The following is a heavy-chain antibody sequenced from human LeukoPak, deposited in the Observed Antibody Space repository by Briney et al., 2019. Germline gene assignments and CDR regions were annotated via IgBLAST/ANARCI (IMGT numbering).Heavy chain of an antibody. CDR3: ARGPLGSFDY. CDR1: GFTFSSYA. CDR2: ISYDGSNK. J-gene: IGHJ4*02. V-gene: IGHV3-30-3*01. Sequence: GGSLRLSCAASGFTFSSYAMHWVRQAPGKGLEWVAVISYDGSNKYYADSVKGRFTISRDNSKNTLYLQMNSLRAEDTAVYYCARGPLGSFDYWGQGTLVTVSS. D-gene: IGHD7-27*01.